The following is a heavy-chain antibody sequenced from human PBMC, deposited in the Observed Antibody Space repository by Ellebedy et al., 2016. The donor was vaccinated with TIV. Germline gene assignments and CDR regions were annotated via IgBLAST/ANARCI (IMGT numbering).Heavy chain of an antibody. J-gene: IGHJ6*02. V-gene: IGHV3-48*03. D-gene: IGHD2-2*02. CDR2: ISTSGDTM. CDR3: ATGYSMDV. CDR1: GFSFSSYE. Sequence: GESLKISCAASGFSFSSYEMNWVRQAPGKGPEWFSYISTSGDTMYYADSVKGRFTISRDNAKNSLHLQMNSLRAEDTAVYYCATGYSMDVWGQGTTVTVSS.